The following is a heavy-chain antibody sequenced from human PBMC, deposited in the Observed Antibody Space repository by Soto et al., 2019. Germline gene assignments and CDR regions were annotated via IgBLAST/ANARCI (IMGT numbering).Heavy chain of an antibody. CDR3: AKDLIAVAVPN. J-gene: IGHJ4*02. Sequence: GGSLRLSCAASGFIFSIYNMNWVRQAPGKGLEWVSAISGSGGSTYYADSVKGRFTISRDNSKNTLYLQMNSLRAEDTAVYYCAKDLIAVAVPNWGQGTLVTVSS. V-gene: IGHV3-23*01. CDR1: GFIFSIYN. D-gene: IGHD6-19*01. CDR2: ISGSGGST.